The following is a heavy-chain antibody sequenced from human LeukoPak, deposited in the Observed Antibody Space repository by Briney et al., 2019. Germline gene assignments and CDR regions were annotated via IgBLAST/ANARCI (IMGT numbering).Heavy chain of an antibody. CDR1: GFTFSSYA. D-gene: IGHD5-18*01. CDR2: ISYDGSNK. V-gene: IGHV3-30*04. J-gene: IGHJ4*02. CDR3: SRGPLPVTYSYDY. Sequence: AGRSLRLSCAASGFTFSSYAMHWVRQAPGKGLEWVAVISYDGSNKNYADSVKGRFTISGDNSKNTLYLQMNSLRADDTAVYYCSRGPLPVTYSYDYWGQGTLVTVSS.